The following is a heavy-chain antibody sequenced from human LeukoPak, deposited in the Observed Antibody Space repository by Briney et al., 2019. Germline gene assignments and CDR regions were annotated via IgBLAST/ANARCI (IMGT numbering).Heavy chain of an antibody. D-gene: IGHD2-21*01. CDR1: GGSISSYY. Sequence: SETQSLTCTVSGGSISSYYWSWIRQPPGKGLEWIGYIYTSGSTNYNPSLKSRVTISVDTSKNQFSLKLSSVTAADTAVYYCARHGDPDAFDIWGQGTMVTVSS. CDR2: IYTSGST. CDR3: ARHGDPDAFDI. J-gene: IGHJ3*02. V-gene: IGHV4-4*09.